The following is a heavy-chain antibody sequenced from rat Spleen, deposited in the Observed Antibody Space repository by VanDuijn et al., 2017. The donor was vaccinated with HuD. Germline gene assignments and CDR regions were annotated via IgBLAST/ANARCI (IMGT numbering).Heavy chain of an antibody. V-gene: IGHV5-20*01. CDR1: GFTFSDYG. CDR2: ISYDGETT. Sequence: EVQLVESDGGLVQPGRSLKLSCAASGFTFSDYGMAWIRQAPKKGLEWVAYISYDGETTYHRNSVTGRFTISRDNAQNTLYLQMNSLKSEDTATYYCSNNWELYYWGQGVMVTVSS. D-gene: IGHD5-1*01. J-gene: IGHJ2*01. CDR3: SNNWELYY.